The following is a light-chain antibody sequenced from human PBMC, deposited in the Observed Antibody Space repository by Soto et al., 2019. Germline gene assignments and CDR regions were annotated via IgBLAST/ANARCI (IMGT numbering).Light chain of an antibody. J-gene: IGKJ4*01. CDR2: SAS. CDR3: LQEYTNPLT. CDR1: QDIRND. Sequence: AIQMTQSPSSLSASIGDRVTITCRASQDIRNDLGWYQQRPGKAPKPLISSASSLQTGVPSRFSGSGSGTDFTLTISSLQPEDFATYYCLQEYTNPLTFGGGTKVEI. V-gene: IGKV1-6*01.